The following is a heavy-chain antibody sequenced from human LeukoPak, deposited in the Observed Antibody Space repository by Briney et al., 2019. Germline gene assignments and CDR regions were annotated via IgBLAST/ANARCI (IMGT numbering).Heavy chain of an antibody. CDR1: GYTFTSYY. V-gene: IGHV1-46*01. CDR2: INPSGGST. Sequence: ASVKVSCKASGYTFTSYYMHWVRQAPGQGLEWMGIINPSGGSTSYAQKFQGRVTMTRDTSTSTVYMELSSLRSEDTAVYYRARDWGYSYGFYAFDIWGQGTMVTVSS. J-gene: IGHJ3*02. CDR3: ARDWGYSYGFYAFDI. D-gene: IGHD5-18*01.